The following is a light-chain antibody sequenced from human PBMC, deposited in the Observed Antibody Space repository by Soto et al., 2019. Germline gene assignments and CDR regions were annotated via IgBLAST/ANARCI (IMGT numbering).Light chain of an antibody. CDR2: EVS. Sequence: QSVLTQPASVSGSPGQSITISCTGTSSDVGGYNYVSWYQQHPGKAPKLMIYEVSNRLSGVSNRFSGSKSGNTASLTISGLQAEDEADYYCTSYTSSSTPYVFGTGTKATVL. V-gene: IGLV2-14*01. CDR3: TSYTSSSTPYV. J-gene: IGLJ1*01. CDR1: SSDVGGYNY.